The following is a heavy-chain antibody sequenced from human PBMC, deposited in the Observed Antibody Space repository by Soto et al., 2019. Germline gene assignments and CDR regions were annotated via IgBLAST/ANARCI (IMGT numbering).Heavy chain of an antibody. CDR3: TRGDYYDSSGYYLDYYYGMDV. J-gene: IGHJ6*02. V-gene: IGHV3-49*04. CDR2: IRSKAYGGTT. CDR1: GFTLGDYA. Sequence: GSLRLSCTAAGFTLGDYAMSWVRKAPGKGLDWVGFIRSKAYGGTTEYAASVKGRFTISRDDSKSIAYLQMNSLKTEDTAVYYCTRGDYYDSSGYYLDYYYGMDVWGQGTTATVSS. D-gene: IGHD3-22*01.